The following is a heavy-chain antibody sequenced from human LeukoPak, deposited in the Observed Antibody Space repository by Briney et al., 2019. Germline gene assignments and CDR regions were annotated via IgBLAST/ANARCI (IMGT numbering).Heavy chain of an antibody. V-gene: IGHV3-23*01. J-gene: IGHJ4*02. D-gene: IGHD3-22*01. Sequence: PGGSLRLSCAASAFTVSSNYMSWVRQAPGKGLEWVSGISPGGEIHYYADSVKGRFTISRDNSKGTASLQTHSLRAEDTATYYCAKDDGWLYYNHWGQGTLVTVSS. CDR1: AFTVSSNY. CDR2: ISPGGEIH. CDR3: AKDDGWLYYNH.